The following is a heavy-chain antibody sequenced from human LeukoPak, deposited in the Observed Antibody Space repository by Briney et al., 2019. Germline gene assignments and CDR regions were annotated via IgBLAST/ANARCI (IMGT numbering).Heavy chain of an antibody. Sequence: GGSLRLSCAASGFTVSSNYMSWVCQAPGKGLEWVSVIYSGGSTYYADSVKGRFTISRDNSKNTLYLQMNSLRAEDTAVYYCASRGYSYGYWFDPWGQGTLVTVSS. CDR2: IYSGGST. V-gene: IGHV3-66*02. CDR3: ASRGYSYGYWFDP. D-gene: IGHD5-18*01. CDR1: GFTVSSNY. J-gene: IGHJ5*02.